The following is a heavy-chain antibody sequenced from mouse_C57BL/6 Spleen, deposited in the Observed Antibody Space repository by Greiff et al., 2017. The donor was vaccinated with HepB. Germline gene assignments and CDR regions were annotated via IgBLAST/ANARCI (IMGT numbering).Heavy chain of an antibody. V-gene: IGHV5-17*01. CDR2: ISSGSSTI. CDR3: ANYYGSYAMDY. CDR1: GFTFSDYG. Sequence: EVQRVESGGGLVKPGGSLKLSCAASGFTFSDYGMHWVRQAPEKGLEWVAYISSGSSTIYYADTVKGRFTISRDNAKNTLFLQMTSLRSEDTAMYYCANYYGSYAMDYWGQGTSVTVSS. J-gene: IGHJ4*01. D-gene: IGHD1-1*01.